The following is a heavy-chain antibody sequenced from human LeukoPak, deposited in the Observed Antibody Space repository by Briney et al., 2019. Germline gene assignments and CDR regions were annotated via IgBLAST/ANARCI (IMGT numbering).Heavy chain of an antibody. J-gene: IGHJ4*02. Sequence: PGGSLRLSCSASGFTFSNYAMHWVRQAPGKGLEYVSAMNGRFTISRDNSKNTLYLQMSSLRAEDTAVYYCVKITGYSSDPLDCWGQGTLVTVSS. CDR1: GFTFSNYA. CDR3: VKITGYSSDPLDC. D-gene: IGHD6-19*01. V-gene: IGHV3-64D*06.